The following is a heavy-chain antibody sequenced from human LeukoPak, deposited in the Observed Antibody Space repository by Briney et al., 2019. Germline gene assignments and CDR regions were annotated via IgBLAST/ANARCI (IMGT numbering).Heavy chain of an antibody. CDR2: INPNSGGT. D-gene: IGHD3-22*01. CDR3: ARDSSGYYYDY. CDR1: GYTFTGYY. J-gene: IGHJ4*02. Sequence: GPVKVSCKASGYTFTGYYMHWVRQAPGQGLEWMGWINPNSGGTNYAQKFQGRVTMTRDTSISTAYMELSRLRSDDTALYYCARDSSGYYYDYWGQGTLVTVSS. V-gene: IGHV1-2*02.